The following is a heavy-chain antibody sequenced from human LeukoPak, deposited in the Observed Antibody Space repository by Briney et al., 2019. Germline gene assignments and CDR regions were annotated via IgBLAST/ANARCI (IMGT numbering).Heavy chain of an antibody. D-gene: IGHD1-14*01. Sequence: PSETLSLTCTVSGGSIISYSWSWIRQPPGKGLEWIGYIYYIGSTKYNPSLKSRVTISVDTSKNVLSLKLSSVTAADTAVYYCAKVVDGNPYWHFDLWGRGTLVTVSS. CDR3: AKVVDGNPYWHFDL. CDR2: IYYIGST. J-gene: IGHJ2*01. V-gene: IGHV4-59*01. CDR1: GGSIISYS.